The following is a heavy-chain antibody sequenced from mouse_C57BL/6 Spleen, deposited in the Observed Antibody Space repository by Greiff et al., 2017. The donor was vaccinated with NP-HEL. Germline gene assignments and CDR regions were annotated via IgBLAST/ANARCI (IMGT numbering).Heavy chain of an antibody. J-gene: IGHJ2*01. CDR2: IDPSDSYT. CDR3: ARRYYGSRGNYFDY. V-gene: IGHV1-50*01. D-gene: IGHD1-1*01. Sequence: QVQLQQPGAELVKPGASVKLSCKASGYTFTSYWMQWVKQRPGQGLEWIGEIDPSDSYTNYNQKFKGKATLTVDTSSSTAYMQLSSLTSEDSAVYYCARRYYGSRGNYFDYWGQGTTLTVSS. CDR1: GYTFTSYW.